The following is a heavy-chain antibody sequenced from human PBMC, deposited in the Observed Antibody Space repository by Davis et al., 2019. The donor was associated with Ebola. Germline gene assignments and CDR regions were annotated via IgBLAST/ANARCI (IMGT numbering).Heavy chain of an antibody. J-gene: IGHJ5*02. CDR3: AHSPAAAGTFDP. CDR2: IYWDDGK. V-gene: IGHV2-5*02. Sequence: FGPTLVKPTQTLMLTCTFSGFSLSTTGVGVGWIRQPPGKALEWPALIYWDDGKRYSPSLKSRLTITKDTSKNQVVLTMTNMDPVDTATYYCAHSPAAAGTFDPWGQGTLVTVSS. D-gene: IGHD6-13*01. CDR1: GFSLSTTGVG.